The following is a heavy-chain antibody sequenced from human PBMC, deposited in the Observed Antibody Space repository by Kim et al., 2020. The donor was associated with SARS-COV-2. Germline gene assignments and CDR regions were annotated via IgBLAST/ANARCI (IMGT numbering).Heavy chain of an antibody. V-gene: IGHV3-48*02. Sequence: GGSLRLSCAASGFTFSSYSMNWVRQAPGKGLEWVSYISSSSSTIYYADSVKGRFTISRDNAKNSLYLQMNSLRDEDTAVYYCARDREEQLVRVWHAFDIWGQGTMVTVSS. J-gene: IGHJ3*02. CDR3: ARDREEQLVRVWHAFDI. CDR2: ISSSSSTI. D-gene: IGHD6-6*01. CDR1: GFTFSSYS.